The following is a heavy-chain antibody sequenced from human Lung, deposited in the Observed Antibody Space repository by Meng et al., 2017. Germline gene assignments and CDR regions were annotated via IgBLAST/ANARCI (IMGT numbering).Heavy chain of an antibody. CDR2: INHSGST. D-gene: IGHD3-22*01. Sequence: QVQLQQWGAGLLKPSETLSLTCVVSGGSFSDYYWSWIRQPPGKGLEWIGEINHSGSTYYNPSLKSRVTISVDTSKNQFSLKLSSVTAADTAVYYCASLRITMIVDPYGMDVWGQGTTVTVSS. CDR1: GGSFSDYY. J-gene: IGHJ6*02. CDR3: ASLRITMIVDPYGMDV. V-gene: IGHV4-34*01.